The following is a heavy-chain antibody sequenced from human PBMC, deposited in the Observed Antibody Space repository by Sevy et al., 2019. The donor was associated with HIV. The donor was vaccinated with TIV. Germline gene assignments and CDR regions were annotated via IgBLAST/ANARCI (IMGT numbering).Heavy chain of an antibody. Sequence: GGSLRLSCAASGFTFRDYSMNWVRQAPGQGLEWVSSISSASSYRKYGDSVKGRFTISGDNAKNLLYLDLNSLRVEDTAVYYCTRVDYYDTSASQYWGQGTLVTVSS. J-gene: IGHJ4*02. CDR3: TRVDYYDTSASQY. CDR2: ISSASSYR. CDR1: GFTFRDYS. V-gene: IGHV3-21*06. D-gene: IGHD3-22*01.